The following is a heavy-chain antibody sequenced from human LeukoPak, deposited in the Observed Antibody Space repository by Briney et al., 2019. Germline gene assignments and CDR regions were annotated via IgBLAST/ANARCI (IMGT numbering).Heavy chain of an antibody. CDR3: AKEVGYCSSTSCSSRYFQH. CDR2: INPNSGGT. CDR1: GYTFTGYY. V-gene: IGHV1-2*02. J-gene: IGHJ1*01. Sequence: ASVKVSCGASGYTFTGYYIHWVRQAPGQGLEWMGWINPNSGGTNYAQKFQGRVTMTRDTSISTAYMELSRLRSDDTAVNYRAKEVGYCSSTSCSSRYFQHWGQGTLVTVSS. D-gene: IGHD2-2*01.